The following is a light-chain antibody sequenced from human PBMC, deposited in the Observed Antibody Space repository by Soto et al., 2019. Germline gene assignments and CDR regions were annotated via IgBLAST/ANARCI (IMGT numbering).Light chain of an antibody. Sequence: DIVLTQSPATLSLSPGARATLSCRASQSVNNYLAWYQQKPGQAPRLLIYDASNRATGVPVRFSGSGSGTDFTLTIGSLESEDSAVYYGQQRSNWPLTFGGGTKVEI. CDR1: QSVNNY. CDR2: DAS. J-gene: IGKJ4*01. V-gene: IGKV3-11*01. CDR3: QQRSNWPLT.